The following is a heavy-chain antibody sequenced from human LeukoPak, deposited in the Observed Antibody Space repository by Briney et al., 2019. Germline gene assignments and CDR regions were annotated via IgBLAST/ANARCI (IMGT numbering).Heavy chain of an antibody. CDR1: GFTFSSYA. D-gene: IGHD1-26*01. CDR3: ARDKGEALDY. J-gene: IGHJ4*02. Sequence: PGGSLRLSCAASGFTFSSYAMHWVRQAPGKGLEWVAVISYDGSNKYYADSVKGRFTISRDNSKNTLYLQMNSLRAEDTAVYYCARDKGEALDYWGQGTLVTVYS. CDR2: ISYDGSNK. V-gene: IGHV3-30-3*01.